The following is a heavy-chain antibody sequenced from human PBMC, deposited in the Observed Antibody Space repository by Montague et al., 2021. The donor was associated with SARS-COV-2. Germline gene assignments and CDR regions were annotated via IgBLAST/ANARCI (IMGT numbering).Heavy chain of an antibody. V-gene: IGHV3-11*01. J-gene: IGHJ4*02. CDR2: ISNGGLSI. CDR1: GFSFSDYY. D-gene: IGHD3-3*01. Sequence: SLRLSCAASGFSFSDYYMTWIRQAPGKGLEWVSYISNGGLSIYYSDSVKGRFTISRDNANKTLFLQMNSLRAEDTAVYYCARRGKAITVPYFDYWGQGTPVAVSS. CDR3: ARRGKAITVPYFDY.